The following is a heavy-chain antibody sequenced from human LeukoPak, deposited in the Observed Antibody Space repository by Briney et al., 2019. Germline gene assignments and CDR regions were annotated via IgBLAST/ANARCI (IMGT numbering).Heavy chain of an antibody. CDR2: ISYDGSNK. D-gene: IGHD3-10*01. J-gene: IGHJ4*02. Sequence: GRSLRLSCAASGFTFSSYGMHWVRQAPGKGLEWVAVISYDGSNKYYADSVKGRFTISRDDSKNTLYLQMNGLRAEDTAVYYCAKDLVGGSYYFDYWGQGTLVTVSS. V-gene: IGHV3-30*18. CDR3: AKDLVGGSYYFDY. CDR1: GFTFSSYG.